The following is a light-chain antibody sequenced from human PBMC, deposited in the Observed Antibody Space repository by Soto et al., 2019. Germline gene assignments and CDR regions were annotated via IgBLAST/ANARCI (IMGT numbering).Light chain of an antibody. J-gene: IGLJ2*01. CDR3: QAWATGIHI. Sequence: QPVLTQSPSASASLGASVKLTCTLSSRHNTNAIAWHQQQPKKGPRFLMKVNSDGSHFEGDGIPDRFSGSSSGAERYLTISSLQSEDEADYYCQAWATGIHIFGGGTKLTVL. CDR2: VNSDGSH. V-gene: IGLV4-69*01. CDR1: SRHNTNA.